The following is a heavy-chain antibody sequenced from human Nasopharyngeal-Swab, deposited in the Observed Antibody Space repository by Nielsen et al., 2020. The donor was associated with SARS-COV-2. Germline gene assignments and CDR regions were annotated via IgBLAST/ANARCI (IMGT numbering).Heavy chain of an antibody. Sequence: SETLSLTCTVSGYSISSSYYWSWIRQPAGKGLEWIGRIYTSGSTNYNPSLKSRVTMSVDTSKNQFSLKLSSVTAADTAVYYCARDTVPAGAFDIWGQGTMVTVSS. V-gene: IGHV4-4*07. CDR1: GYSISSSYY. CDR3: ARDTVPAGAFDI. J-gene: IGHJ3*02. CDR2: IYTSGST. D-gene: IGHD2-2*01.